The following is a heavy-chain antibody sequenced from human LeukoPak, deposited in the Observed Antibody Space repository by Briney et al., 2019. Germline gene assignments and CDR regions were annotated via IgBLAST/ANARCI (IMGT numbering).Heavy chain of an antibody. J-gene: IGHJ4*02. Sequence: GGSLRLSCAASGFTFSSYGMNWVRQAPGKGLEWVSGISGSGDSTYYADSVRGRFTISRDNSKNTLYLQMNSLRAEDTALYYCAKSEPYYYGSGSYYKNPFDDWGQGTLVTVSS. CDR1: GFTFSSYG. CDR2: ISGSGDST. D-gene: IGHD3-10*01. V-gene: IGHV3-23*01. CDR3: AKSEPYYYGSGSYYKNPFDD.